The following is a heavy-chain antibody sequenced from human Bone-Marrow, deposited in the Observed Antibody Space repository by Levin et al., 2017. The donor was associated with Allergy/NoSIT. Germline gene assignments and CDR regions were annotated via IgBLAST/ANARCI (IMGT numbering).Heavy chain of an antibody. J-gene: IGHJ5*02. CDR3: ARVWAYSSGGGWFDP. Sequence: GGSLRLSCAASGFTFSSYWMSWVRQAPGKGLEWVANIKQDGSEKYYVDSVKGRFTISRDNAKNSLYLQMNSLRAEDTAVYYCARVWAYSSGGGWFDPWGQGTLVTVSS. V-gene: IGHV3-7*01. CDR2: IKQDGSEK. D-gene: IGHD6-19*01. CDR1: GFTFSSYW.